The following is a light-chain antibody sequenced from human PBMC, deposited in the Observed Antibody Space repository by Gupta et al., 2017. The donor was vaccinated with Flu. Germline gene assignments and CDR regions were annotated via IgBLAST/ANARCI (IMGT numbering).Light chain of an antibody. V-gene: IGLV1-40*01. J-gene: IGLJ1*01. Sequence: QSVLTQPPSVSGAPGQRVTISCTGRSSNIGAGYDVHWYQQLPGTAPKLLIYGNSNRPSGAPDRFSGSKSGTSASLAITGLQAEDEADYYCQSYDSSLSGYVFGTGTKVTVL. CDR3: QSYDSSLSGYV. CDR1: SSNIGAGYD. CDR2: GNS.